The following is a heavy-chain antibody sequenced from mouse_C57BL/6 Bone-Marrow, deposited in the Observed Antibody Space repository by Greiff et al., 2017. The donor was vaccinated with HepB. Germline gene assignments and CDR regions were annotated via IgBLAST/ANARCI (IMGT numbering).Heavy chain of an antibody. CDR2: ISSGSSTI. J-gene: IGHJ1*03. D-gene: IGHD2-5*01. Sequence: VQLVESGGGLVKPGGSLKLSCAASGFTFSDYGMHWVRQAPEKGLEWVAYISSGSSTIYYADTVKGRFTISRDNAKNTLFLQMTSLRSEDTAIYYCANYSNYAWYFDVWGTGTTVTVSS. CDR1: GFTFSDYG. CDR3: ANYSNYAWYFDV. V-gene: IGHV5-17*01.